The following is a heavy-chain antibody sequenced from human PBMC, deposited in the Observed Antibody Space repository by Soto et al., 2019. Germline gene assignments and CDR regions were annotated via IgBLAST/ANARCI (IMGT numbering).Heavy chain of an antibody. J-gene: IGHJ4*02. D-gene: IGHD2-2*01. Sequence: GGSLTLSWVASGFTFSRYVMIWVRQAPGKGLEWVSTINSNGDSTYYADSVKGRFTISRDNSRNSLYLQVNSLRAEDTAVYYCARVPDLDYCSRTSCLYYFDYWGQGALVTVSS. CDR3: ARVPDLDYCSRTSCLYYFDY. CDR1: GFTFSRYV. CDR2: INSNGDST. V-gene: IGHV3-23*01.